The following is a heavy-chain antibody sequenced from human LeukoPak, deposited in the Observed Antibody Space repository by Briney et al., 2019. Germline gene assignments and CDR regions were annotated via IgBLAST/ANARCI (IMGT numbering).Heavy chain of an antibody. D-gene: IGHD6-13*01. Sequence: KPSETLSLTCAVYGGSFSGYYWNCIRQSPGKGLEWIGEINHRGNTNYNPSLKSRVTISVDTSKNQFSLKLSSVTAADTAVYYCARGVYIAAAQYGYWGQGTLVTVSS. CDR1: GGSFSGYY. V-gene: IGHV4-34*01. CDR2: INHRGNT. CDR3: ARGVYIAAAQYGY. J-gene: IGHJ4*02.